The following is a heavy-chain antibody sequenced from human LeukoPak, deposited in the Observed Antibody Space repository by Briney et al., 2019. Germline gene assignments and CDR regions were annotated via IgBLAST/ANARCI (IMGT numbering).Heavy chain of an antibody. V-gene: IGHV1-69*05. Sequence: GAPVKVSCKASGGTFSSYAISWVRQAPGQGLEWMGRIIPIFGTANYAQKFQGRVTITTDESTSTAYMELSSLRSEDTAVYYCARDLGESYWYFDLWGRGTLVTVSS. D-gene: IGHD2-21*01. J-gene: IGHJ2*01. CDR3: ARDLGESYWYFDL. CDR2: IIPIFGTA. CDR1: GGTFSSYA.